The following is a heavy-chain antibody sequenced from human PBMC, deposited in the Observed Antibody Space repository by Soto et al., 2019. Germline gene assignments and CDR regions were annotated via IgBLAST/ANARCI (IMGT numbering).Heavy chain of an antibody. D-gene: IGHD2-2*01. CDR1: GYTFFSFW. V-gene: IGHV5-10-1*01. CDR2: IDPGDSSA. J-gene: IGHJ4*02. Sequence: GESLKISCHGSGYTFFSFWIVWVRQVPGKGLEWVGRIDPGDSSATYSPTFQGHVTISADRSTRSAYLQWRSLRASDTAIYFCARQYCSRADCYSDSWGQGSLVTVSS. CDR3: ARQYCSRADCYSDS.